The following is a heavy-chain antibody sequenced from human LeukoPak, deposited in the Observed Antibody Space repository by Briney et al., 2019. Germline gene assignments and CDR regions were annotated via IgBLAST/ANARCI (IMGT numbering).Heavy chain of an antibody. V-gene: IGHV3-7*03. CDR2: IRQNGSAT. CDR3: ARSAHRYCSGGSCYYYYYGMDV. CDR1: GFTFSNSW. Sequence: PGGSLRLSCAASGFTFSNSWMSWVRQAPGKGLEWVANIRQNGSATYYVDSVKGRFTISRDNSKNTLYLQMNSLRAEDTAVYYCARSAHRYCSGGSCYYYYYGMDVWGQGTTVTVSS. J-gene: IGHJ6*02. D-gene: IGHD2-15*01.